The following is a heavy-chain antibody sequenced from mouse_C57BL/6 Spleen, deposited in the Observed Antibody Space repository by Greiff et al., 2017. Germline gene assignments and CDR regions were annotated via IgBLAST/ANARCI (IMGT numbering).Heavy chain of an antibody. J-gene: IGHJ4*01. Sequence: FQLQQSGPELVKPGASVKISCKASGYSFTDYNMNWVKQSNGKSLEWIGVINPNYGTTSYNQKFKGKATLTVDQSSSTAYMQLNSLTSEDSAVYYCARGQVRYGNYFYYAMDYWGQGTSVTVSS. V-gene: IGHV1-39*01. D-gene: IGHD2-1*01. CDR3: ARGQVRYGNYFYYAMDY. CDR2: INPNYGTT. CDR1: GYSFTDYN.